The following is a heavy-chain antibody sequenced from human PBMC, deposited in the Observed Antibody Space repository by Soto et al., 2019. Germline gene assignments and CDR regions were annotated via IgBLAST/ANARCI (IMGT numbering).Heavy chain of an antibody. CDR3: ARDPPHAYDFWSGYYFDYYYGIDV. CDR1: GDSVSSNSAA. V-gene: IGHV6-1*01. Sequence: PSQTLSLTCAISGDSVSSNSAAWNWIRQSPSRGLEWLGRTYYRSKWYNDYAVSVKSRITINPDTSKNQFSLQLNSVTPEDTAVYYCARDPPHAYDFWSGYYFDYYYGIDVWGQVTTVTVS. J-gene: IGHJ6*02. CDR2: TYYRSKWYN. D-gene: IGHD3-3*01.